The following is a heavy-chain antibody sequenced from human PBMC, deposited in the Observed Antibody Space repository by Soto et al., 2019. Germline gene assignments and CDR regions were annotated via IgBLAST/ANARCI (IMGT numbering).Heavy chain of an antibody. CDR1: GFTFSSYG. D-gene: IGHD4-17*01. CDR2: IWYDGSNK. V-gene: IGHV3-33*01. J-gene: IGHJ4*02. Sequence: QVQLVESGGGVVQPGRSLRLSCAASGFTFSSYGMHWVRQAPGKGLEWVAVIWYDGSNKYYADSVKGRFTISRDNSKNPLYLQMNSMRAEDTDVYYCASDRGPHYGDYVEYFAYWGQGTLVTVSS. CDR3: ASDRGPHYGDYVEYFAY.